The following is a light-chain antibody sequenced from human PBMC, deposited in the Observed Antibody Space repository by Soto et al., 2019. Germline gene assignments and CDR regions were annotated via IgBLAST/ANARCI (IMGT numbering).Light chain of an antibody. J-gene: IGKJ4*01. CDR3: QQRGD. V-gene: IGKV3-11*01. CDR2: DAS. Sequence: EIVLTQSPATLSLSPGERATLSCRASQSVSSYLAWYQQKPGQAPRLLIYDASNRATGIPAGFSGSGSGTDFTLTISSLEPEDFAVYYCQQRGDFGGGTKVEIK. CDR1: QSVSSY.